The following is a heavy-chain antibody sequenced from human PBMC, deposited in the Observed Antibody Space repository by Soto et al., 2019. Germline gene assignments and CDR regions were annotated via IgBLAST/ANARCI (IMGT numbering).Heavy chain of an antibody. J-gene: IGHJ4*02. Sequence: PSETLSLTCTVSGDSIRSYYWSWIRQPPGKGLEWIGYIYYSGYTSYNPSLKSRVTISVDTSKNQFSLKLNSVTAADTAVYYCARCFSGNYPSRPEEQYYFDSWGQGPRCTVSS. D-gene: IGHD1-26*01. CDR3: ARCFSGNYPSRPEEQYYFDS. CDR2: IYYSGYT. V-gene: IGHV4-59*01. CDR1: GDSIRSYY.